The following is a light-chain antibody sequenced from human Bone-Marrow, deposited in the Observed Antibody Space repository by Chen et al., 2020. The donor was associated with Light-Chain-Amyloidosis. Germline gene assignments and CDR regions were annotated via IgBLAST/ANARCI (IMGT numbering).Light chain of an antibody. CDR1: QSVLYNSDNKNY. Sequence: DIVVTQSPDSLVVSLGERATINCKSSQSVLYNSDNKNYLAWYQQKPGQPPKLLIYWASFRESGVPDRFSGSGSGTDFTLTISSLQAGDVAVYYCQQYYGTPFTFGPGTKVNV. CDR3: QQYYGTPFT. CDR2: WAS. J-gene: IGKJ3*01. V-gene: IGKV4-1*01.